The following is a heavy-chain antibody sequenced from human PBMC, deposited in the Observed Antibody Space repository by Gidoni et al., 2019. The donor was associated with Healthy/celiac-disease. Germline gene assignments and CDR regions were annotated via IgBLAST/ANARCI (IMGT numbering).Heavy chain of an antibody. J-gene: IGHJ4*02. CDR3: ARAHSSWFGTGFDY. CDR2: IGTAGDT. D-gene: IGHD6-13*01. V-gene: IGHV3-13*04. CDR1: GFTFSSYD. Sequence: EVQLVESGGGLVQPGGSLRLSCAASGFTFSSYDMHWVRQATGKGLEWVSAIGTAGDTYYPGSVKGRFTISRENAKNSLYLQMNSLRAGDTAVYYCARAHSSWFGTGFDYWGQGTLVTVSS.